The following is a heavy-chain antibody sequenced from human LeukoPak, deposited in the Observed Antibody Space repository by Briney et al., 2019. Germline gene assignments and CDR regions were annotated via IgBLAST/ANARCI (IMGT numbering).Heavy chain of an antibody. V-gene: IGHV3-30-3*01. CDR1: GFTFSSYA. CDR3: ARDHFDYGDYNWFDP. CDR2: ISYDGSNK. J-gene: IGHJ5*02. D-gene: IGHD4-17*01. Sequence: PGGSLRLSCAASGFTFSSYAMHWVRQAPGKGLEWVAVISYDGSNKYYADSVKGRFTISRDNSKNTLYLQMNSLRAEDTAVYYCARDHFDYGDYNWFDPWGQGTQVTVSS.